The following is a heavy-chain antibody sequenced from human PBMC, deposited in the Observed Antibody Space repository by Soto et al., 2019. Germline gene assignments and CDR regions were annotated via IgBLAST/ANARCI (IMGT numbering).Heavy chain of an antibody. V-gene: IGHV5-51*01. J-gene: IGHJ6*02. CDR1: GYSFASYW. CDR2: IYPGDSDT. CDR3: ARTRSFTLGFYYDGMDV. D-gene: IGHD6-6*01. Sequence: GESLKISCQGSGYSFASYWIGWVRQMPGKDLEWMGIIYPGDSDTRYSPSFQGRVTISADKSLRTAYLQWTSLKASDTALYYCARTRSFTLGFYYDGMDVWSQGTTVTVSS.